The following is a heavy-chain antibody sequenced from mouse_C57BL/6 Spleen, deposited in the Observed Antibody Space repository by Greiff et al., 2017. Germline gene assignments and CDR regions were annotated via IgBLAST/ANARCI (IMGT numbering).Heavy chain of an antibody. CDR3: ARLGTGFDY. Sequence: EVQLVESGGGLVKPGGSLKLSCAASGFTFSSYTMSWVRQTPEKRLEWVANISGGGGNTYYADSVKGRFTISRDNAKNPLYLQMSSLRSEDTALYYCARLGTGFDYWGQGTTLTVSS. CDR2: ISGGGGNT. J-gene: IGHJ2*01. D-gene: IGHD3-3*01. CDR1: GFTFSSYT. V-gene: IGHV5-9*01.